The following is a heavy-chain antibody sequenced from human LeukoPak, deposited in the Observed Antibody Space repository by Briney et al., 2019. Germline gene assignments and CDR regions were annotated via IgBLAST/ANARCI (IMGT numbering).Heavy chain of an antibody. D-gene: IGHD4-17*01. J-gene: IGHJ6*02. V-gene: IGHV3-66*01. Sequence: GGSLRLSCAASGFTVSSNYMSWVRQAPGKGLEWVSVIYSGGSTYYADSVKGRFTISRDNSKNTLYLQMNSLRAKDTAVYYCASLPNYGDYYYYYYGMDVWGQGTTVTVSS. CDR2: IYSGGST. CDR1: GFTVSSNY. CDR3: ASLPNYGDYYYYYYGMDV.